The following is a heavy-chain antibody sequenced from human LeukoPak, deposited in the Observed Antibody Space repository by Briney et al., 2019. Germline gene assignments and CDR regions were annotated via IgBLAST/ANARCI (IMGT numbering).Heavy chain of an antibody. Sequence: KPSETLSLTCTVPGGSISSSSYYWGWIPQPPGEGLEWIGSIYYSGSTYYNPSLKSRVTISVDTSKNQFSLKLSSVTAADTAVYYCARLGFGEYYFDYWGQGTLVTVSS. CDR1: GGSISSSSYY. CDR2: IYYSGST. D-gene: IGHD3-10*01. CDR3: ARLGFGEYYFDY. V-gene: IGHV4-39*01. J-gene: IGHJ4*02.